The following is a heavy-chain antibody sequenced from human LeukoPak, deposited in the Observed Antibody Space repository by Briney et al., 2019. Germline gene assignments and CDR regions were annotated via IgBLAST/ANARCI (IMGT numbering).Heavy chain of an antibody. D-gene: IGHD3-22*01. CDR2: ISSSSSYI. V-gene: IGHV3-21*01. CDR3: ARDRLTDYDSSGYADFDY. J-gene: IGHJ4*02. CDR1: GFTFSSYS. Sequence: GGSLRLSSAASGFTFSSYSMNWVRQAPGKGLEWVSSISSSSSYIYYADSVKGPFTISRDNAKNSLYLQMNSLRAEDTAVYYCARDRLTDYDSSGYADFDYWGQGTLVTVSS.